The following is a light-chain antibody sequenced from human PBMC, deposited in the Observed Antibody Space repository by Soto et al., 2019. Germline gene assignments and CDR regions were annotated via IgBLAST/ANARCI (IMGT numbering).Light chain of an antibody. CDR2: WAS. Sequence: DIVMTQSPDSLAVSLGERATINCKSSQTVFYSSNNKNYLAWYQQKPGQPPKLLIYWASIRESGVPDRFSGSGSGTDFTLTISSLQAEDVAVYYCLQYYSSPYTFGQGTKLEIK. CDR3: LQYYSSPYT. V-gene: IGKV4-1*01. J-gene: IGKJ2*01. CDR1: QTVFYSSNNKNY.